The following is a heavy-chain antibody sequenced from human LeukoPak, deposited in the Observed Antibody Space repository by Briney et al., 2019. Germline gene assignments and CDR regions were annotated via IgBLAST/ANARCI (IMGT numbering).Heavy chain of an antibody. V-gene: IGHV3-30-3*01. D-gene: IGHD1-14*01. CDR2: ISYDGSNK. J-gene: IGHJ4*02. CDR1: GFTFSSYA. Sequence: GGSLRLSCAASGFTFSSYAMHWVRQAPGKGLEWVAVISYDGSNKYYADSVKGRFTISRDNSKNTLYLQMNSLRAEDTAVYYCARSLGPVDYWGQGTLVTVSS. CDR3: ARSLGPVDY.